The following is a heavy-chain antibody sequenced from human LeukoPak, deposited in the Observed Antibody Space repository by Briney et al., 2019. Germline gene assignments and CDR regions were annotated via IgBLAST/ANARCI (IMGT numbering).Heavy chain of an antibody. V-gene: IGHV1-24*01. CDR3: ATDSITMIVGVAFDI. CDR1: GYTLTELS. D-gene: IGHD3-22*01. J-gene: IGHJ3*02. Sequence: ASVKVSCKVSGYTLTELSMHWVRQAPGKGLEWMGGFYPEDGETIYAQKFQGRVTMTEDTSTDTAYMELSSLRSEDTAVYYCATDSITMIVGVAFDIWGQGTMVTVSS. CDR2: FYPEDGET.